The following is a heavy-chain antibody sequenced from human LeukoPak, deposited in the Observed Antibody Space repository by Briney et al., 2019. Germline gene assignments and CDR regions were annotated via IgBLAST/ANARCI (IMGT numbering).Heavy chain of an antibody. Sequence: GGSLRLSCAASGFTFSNAWMSWVRQAPGKGLEWVGRIKSKTDGGTTDYAAPVKGRFTISRDDSKNTLYLQMNSLKTEDTAVYYCTTDRSGSRTRFDYWGQGTLVTVSS. V-gene: IGHV3-15*01. CDR1: GFTFSNAW. J-gene: IGHJ4*02. CDR2: IKSKTDGGTT. CDR3: TTDRSGSRTRFDY. D-gene: IGHD1-26*01.